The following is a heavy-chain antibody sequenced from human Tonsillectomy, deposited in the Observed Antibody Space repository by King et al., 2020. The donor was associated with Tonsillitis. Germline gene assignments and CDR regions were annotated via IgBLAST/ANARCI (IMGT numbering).Heavy chain of an antibody. CDR2: ISYDGSNK. J-gene: IGHJ6*02. CDR1: GFTFSSYG. CDR3: AKDLSDYCSSTSCYIGVDV. V-gene: IGHV3-30*18. D-gene: IGHD2-2*02. Sequence: FQLVQSGGGVVQPGRSLRLSCAASGFTFSSYGMHWVRQAPGKGLEWVAVISYDGSNKYYVDSVKGRFPISRDNSKNTLYLQMNSLRAEDTAMYYCAKDLSDYCSSTSCYIGVDVWGQGTTVTVSS.